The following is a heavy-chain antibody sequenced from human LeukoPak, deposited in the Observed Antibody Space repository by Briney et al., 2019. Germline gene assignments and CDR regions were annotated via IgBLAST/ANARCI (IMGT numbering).Heavy chain of an antibody. D-gene: IGHD6-19*01. CDR3: ASPAYSSGWYGVGDY. Sequence: PSETLSLTCAMHSESSGGDDWTWIRQHPGKGLEWIGYIYYSGSTYYNPSLKSRVTISVDTSKNQFSLKLSSVTAADTAVYYCASPAYSSGWYGVGDYWGQGTLVTVSS. CDR1: SESSGGDD. CDR2: IYYSGST. V-gene: IGHV4-34*01. J-gene: IGHJ4*02.